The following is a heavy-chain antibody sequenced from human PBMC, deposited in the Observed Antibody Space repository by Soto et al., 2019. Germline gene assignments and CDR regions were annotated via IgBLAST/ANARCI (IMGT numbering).Heavy chain of an antibody. J-gene: IGHJ4*02. V-gene: IGHV3-74*01. D-gene: IGHD6-13*01. CDR2: IDTSGHST. CDR1: GSVFTNFW. CDR3: AKDSWYFDL. Sequence: PGGSLRLSCEASGSVFTNFWMHWVRHVPGKGLVWVARIDTSGHSTNYAESVKGRFTISRDNAKNTVSLQMNSLRVEDTGVYYCAKDSWYFDLWSQGSQVTVSS.